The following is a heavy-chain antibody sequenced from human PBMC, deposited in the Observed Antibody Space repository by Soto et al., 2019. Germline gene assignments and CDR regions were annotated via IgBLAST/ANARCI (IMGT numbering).Heavy chain of an antibody. D-gene: IGHD6-6*01. Sequence: PSQTLSVTCSVSYGSVSSLNYYRGCKRQPPGKGLEWIGSIYCSGSTYYNPSLKSRLTISVDTSKNQFSLKLSSVTAADTAVYYCARHPSSSWAYYFYMDVWGKGTTVTVSS. CDR2: IYCSGST. CDR1: YGSVSSLNYY. V-gene: IGHV4-39*01. CDR3: ARHPSSSWAYYFYMDV. J-gene: IGHJ6*03.